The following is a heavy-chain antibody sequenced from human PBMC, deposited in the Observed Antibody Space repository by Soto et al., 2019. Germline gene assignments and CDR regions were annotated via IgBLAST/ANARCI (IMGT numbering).Heavy chain of an antibody. V-gene: IGHV3-30*18. CDR3: AKDHLPLVVVTAHWFDP. J-gene: IGHJ5*02. D-gene: IGHD2-21*02. Sequence: GGSLRLSCAASGFTFSSYGMHWVRQAPGKGLEWVAVISYDGSNKYCADSVKGRFTISRDNSKNTLYLQMNSLRAEDTAVYYCAKDHLPLVVVTAHWFDPWGQGTLVTVSS. CDR1: GFTFSSYG. CDR2: ISYDGSNK.